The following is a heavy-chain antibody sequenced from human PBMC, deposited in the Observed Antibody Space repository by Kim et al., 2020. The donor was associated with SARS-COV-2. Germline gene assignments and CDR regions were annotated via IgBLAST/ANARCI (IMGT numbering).Heavy chain of an antibody. Sequence: SETLSLTCTVSGDSISRSSNYWGWLRQPPGKGLEWIGSINYSGNTYYNPSLKSRVTISVDTSKNQFSLKMRSVTAADTAVYYCARLVSETSAVEYWCQGT. V-gene: IGHV4-39*01. CDR3: ARLVSETSAVEY. J-gene: IGHJ4*02. CDR1: GDSISRSSNY. CDR2: INYSGNT.